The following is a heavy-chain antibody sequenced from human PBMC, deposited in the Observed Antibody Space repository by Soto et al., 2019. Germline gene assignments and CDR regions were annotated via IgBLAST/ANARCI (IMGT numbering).Heavy chain of an antibody. V-gene: IGHV1-69*02. CDR3: AGIVSSAMNAFDI. CDR1: GGTFSSYT. J-gene: IGHJ3*02. Sequence: QVQLVQSGAEVKKPGSSVKVSCKASGGTFSSYTISWVRQAPEQGLEWMGRIIPILGIANYAQKFQGRVTITADKSTSTAYMELSSLRSEDMAVYYCAGIVSSAMNAFDIWGQGTMVTVSP. CDR2: IIPILGIA. D-gene: IGHD2-2*01.